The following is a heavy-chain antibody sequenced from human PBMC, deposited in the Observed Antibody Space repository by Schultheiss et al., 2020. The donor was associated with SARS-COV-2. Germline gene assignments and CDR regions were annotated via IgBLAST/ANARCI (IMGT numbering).Heavy chain of an antibody. Sequence: GESLKISCAASGLTVSSNYMTWVRQAPGKGLEWVGRIKSKTQRGTTECAAPVKGRFTISRDDSKNTLYLQMNSLKTEDTAVYHCARDYDFWSGYVYWGQGTLVTVSS. V-gene: IGHV3-15*01. CDR3: ARDYDFWSGYVY. D-gene: IGHD3-3*01. CDR1: GLTVSSNY. J-gene: IGHJ4*02. CDR2: IKSKTQRGTT.